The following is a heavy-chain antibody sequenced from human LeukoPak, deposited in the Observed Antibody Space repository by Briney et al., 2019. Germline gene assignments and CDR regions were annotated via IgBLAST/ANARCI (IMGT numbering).Heavy chain of an antibody. V-gene: IGHV6-1*01. J-gene: IGHJ4*02. CDR2: TYYRSRWYN. Sequence: KPSQPLSLPCAISGASVSSNSAAWGWIRQSPSRGLEWLGRTYYRSRWYNDYALSVKSRITINPDTSKNQVSLQLNSVTPEDTAVYYCSRELAWGPADYWGQGTLVTVSS. D-gene: IGHD7-27*01. CDR1: GASVSSNSAA. CDR3: SRELAWGPADY.